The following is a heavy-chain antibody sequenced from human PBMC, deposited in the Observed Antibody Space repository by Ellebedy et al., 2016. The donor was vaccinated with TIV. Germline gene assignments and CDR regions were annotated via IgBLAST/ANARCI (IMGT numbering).Heavy chain of an antibody. CDR1: GVTFSNAW. D-gene: IGHD3-3*01. CDR3: TTATTWIGNYPLDY. J-gene: IGHJ4*02. V-gene: IGHV3-15*01. CDR2: IKSKSDGGTT. Sequence: GESLKISXAASGVTFSNAWIRWVRQAPGKGLEWVGRIKSKSDGGTTDYAAPVKGRFTISRDDSKNTLYLQMNSLRSEDTAVYFCTTATTWIGNYPLDYWGQGTLVTVSS.